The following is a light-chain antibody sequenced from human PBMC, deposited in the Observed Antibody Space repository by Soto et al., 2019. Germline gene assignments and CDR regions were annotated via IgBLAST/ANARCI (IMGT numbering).Light chain of an antibody. CDR1: NIGSKN. CDR2: RDS. V-gene: IGLV3-9*01. Sequence: SYELTQPLSVSVALGQTARITCGGNNIGSKNVHWYQQKPGQAPVLVIYRDSNRPSGIPERFSGSNSGNTATLTISRAQVGDEADYYCQVWDSSTVVFGAGTKLTVL. J-gene: IGLJ2*01. CDR3: QVWDSSTVV.